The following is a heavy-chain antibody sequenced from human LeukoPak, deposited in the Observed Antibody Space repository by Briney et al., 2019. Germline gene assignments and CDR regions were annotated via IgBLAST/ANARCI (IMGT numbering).Heavy chain of an antibody. CDR2: IIPILGIA. D-gene: IGHD3-22*01. V-gene: IGHV1-69*04. CDR1: GGTFSSYA. CDR3: AQGPSGYYYY. Sequence: SVKVSCKASGGTFSSYAISWVRQAPGQGLEWMGRIIPILGIANYAQKFQGRVTITADKSTSAAYMELSSLRPEDTAVYYCAQGPSGYYYYWGQGTLVTVSS. J-gene: IGHJ4*02.